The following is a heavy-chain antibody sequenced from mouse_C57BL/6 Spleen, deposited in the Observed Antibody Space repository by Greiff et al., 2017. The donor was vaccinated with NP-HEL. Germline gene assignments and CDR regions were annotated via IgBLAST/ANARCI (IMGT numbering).Heavy chain of an antibody. V-gene: IGHV1-82*01. CDR3: ASPLMDY. J-gene: IGHJ4*01. CDR1: GYAFSSSW. Sequence: QVQLKESGPELVKPGASVKISCKASGYAFSSSWMNWVKQRPGKGLEWIGRIYPGDGDTNYNGKFKGKATLTADKSSSTAYMQLSSLTSEDSAVYFCASPLMDYWGQGTSVTVSS. CDR2: IYPGDGDT.